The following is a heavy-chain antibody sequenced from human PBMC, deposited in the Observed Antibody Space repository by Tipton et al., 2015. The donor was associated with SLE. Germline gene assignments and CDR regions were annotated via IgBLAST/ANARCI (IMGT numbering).Heavy chain of an antibody. D-gene: IGHD1-26*01. CDR3: AKDREGGGFHGWEY. V-gene: IGHV3-66*01. Sequence: QLVQSGGGLVQPGESLRLSCVGSGFTVRTNYMTWIRQAPGKGLEWVSVIYSGGSTYYADSVKGRFTISRDISKNTLYLQMSSLRAEDTAVYYCAKDREGGGFHGWEYWGQGTLVTVSS. J-gene: IGHJ4*02. CDR2: IYSGGST. CDR1: GFTVRTNY.